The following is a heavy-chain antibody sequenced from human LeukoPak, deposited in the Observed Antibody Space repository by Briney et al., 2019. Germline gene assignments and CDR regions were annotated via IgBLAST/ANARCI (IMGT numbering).Heavy chain of an antibody. V-gene: IGHV3-48*04. CDR2: ISSSSSII. J-gene: IGHJ5*02. D-gene: IGHD2-21*01. CDR3: ARGIVVSPAAPYSWFDP. Sequence: GSLRLSCVASRFTLRGYTMNWVRQAPGKGLEWISYISSSSSIIYYSDSVKGRFTISRDNAKNSLYLQMNSLRVEDTAVYYCARGIVVSPAAPYSWFDPGGQGTLVSVSS. CDR1: RFTLRGYT.